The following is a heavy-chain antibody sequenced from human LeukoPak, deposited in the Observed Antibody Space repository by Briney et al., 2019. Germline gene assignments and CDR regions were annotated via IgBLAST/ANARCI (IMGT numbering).Heavy chain of an antibody. V-gene: IGHV3-11*04. J-gene: IGHJ6*03. D-gene: IGHD6-6*01. CDR3: ARDSGSSSRSAYYHMDV. Sequence: GGSLRLSCAASGFTFSDYYMSWIRQAPGKGLEWVSHISSSGNTIYYSDSVKGRFTISRDNAKNSLYLQMNSLRAEDTAVYYCARDSGSSSRSAYYHMDVWGKGTTVTASS. CDR1: GFTFSDYY. CDR2: ISSSGNTI.